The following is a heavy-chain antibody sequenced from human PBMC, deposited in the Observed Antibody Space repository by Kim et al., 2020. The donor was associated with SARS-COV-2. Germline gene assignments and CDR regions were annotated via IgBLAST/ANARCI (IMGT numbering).Heavy chain of an antibody. CDR1: GYNFIDYS. V-gene: IGHV1-2*06. CDR2: ISPDRGIT. CDR3: ARGPTVSTYSYRYGMDV. D-gene: IGHD3-16*02. Sequence: ASVKVSCRTSGYNFIDYSIHWVRQAPGQGLEWMGRISPDRGITNSTAKFEGRLTMTSDISISTAYMQLASLKFDDTAIYFCARGPTVSTYSYRYGMDVWGQGTTVTVSS. J-gene: IGHJ6*02.